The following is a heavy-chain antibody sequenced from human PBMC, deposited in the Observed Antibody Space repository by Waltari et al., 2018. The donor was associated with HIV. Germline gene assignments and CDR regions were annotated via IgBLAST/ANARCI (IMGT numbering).Heavy chain of an antibody. CDR2: INTKTGVP. J-gene: IGHJ5*02. CDR3: ARGIPKSASTPGP. CDR1: GYTFTNYA. D-gene: IGHD2-2*01. V-gene: IGHV7-4-1*02. Sequence: QEQLVQSGSELKNPGASVKVSCKASGYTFTNYAMNWVRQAPGQGLEWMGWINTKTGVPTYAPGFTGRFVFSLDTSVNTAFLQISGLKAEDTAVYYCARGIPKSASTPGPWGQGTLVTVSS.